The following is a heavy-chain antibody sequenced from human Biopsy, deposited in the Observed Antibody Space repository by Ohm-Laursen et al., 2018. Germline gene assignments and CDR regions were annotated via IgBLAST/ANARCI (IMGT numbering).Heavy chain of an antibody. V-gene: IGHV4-39*01. CDR1: GGFISSSSYY. CDR2: ISYTGST. CDR3: ARHPTGFWFDP. J-gene: IGHJ5*02. Sequence: TLSLTCTVSGGFISSSSYYWGWIRQPPGKGLEWIGSISYTGSTHDNPSLTSRVTISVDTSKNQFSLKLYSLTAADTAVYFCARHPTGFWFDPWGHGTLVTVSS.